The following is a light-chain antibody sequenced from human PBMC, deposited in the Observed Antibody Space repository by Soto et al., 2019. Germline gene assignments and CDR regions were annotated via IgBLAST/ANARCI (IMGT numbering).Light chain of an antibody. CDR2: KAS. CDR1: QNINDL. J-gene: IGKJ1*01. CDR3: QQYGANSPWT. Sequence: DIQVTQSPSTLSASVGDRVTISCRASQNINDLLAWYQQKSGKAPKVLIYKASSLESGVPSRFSGSGSGTEFTLTISSLQTEDFATYYCQQYGANSPWTSGQGTKVEIK. V-gene: IGKV1-5*03.